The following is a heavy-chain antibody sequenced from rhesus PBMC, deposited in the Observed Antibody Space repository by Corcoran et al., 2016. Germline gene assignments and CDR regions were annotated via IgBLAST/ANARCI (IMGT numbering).Heavy chain of an antibody. CDR1: GDSIRNNY. D-gene: IGHD6-13*01. Sequence: QVQLQESGPGVVKPSETLSVTCTVSGDSIRNNYWSWIRQAPGKGLEWIGYLNASGSSTNYNPSCKHRVNLSVEKSKSQVALKLRSVTAAETAVYYCASGGGRWSGAEYFECWGQGALVTVSS. CDR3: ASGGGRWSGAEYFEC. V-gene: IGHV4-169*02. J-gene: IGHJ1*01. CDR2: LNASGSST.